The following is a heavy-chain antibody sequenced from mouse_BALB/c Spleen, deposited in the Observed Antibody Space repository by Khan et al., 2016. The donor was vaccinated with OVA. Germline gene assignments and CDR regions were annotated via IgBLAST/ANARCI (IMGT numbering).Heavy chain of an antibody. V-gene: IGHV2-6-1*01. J-gene: IGHJ4*01. D-gene: IGHD2-10*01. CDR3: ARQPYYQNNIIDY. CDR1: GFSLTNYG. CDR2: IWSDGST. Sequence: VQLKESGPGLVAPSQSLSITCTISGFSLTNYGVHCVRQPPGKGLAWLVVIWSDGSTTYNSALKSRLTISKDNSKSQDFLNMNSLQTDDTSMDCYARQPYYQNNIIDYCGRGTSVAVAS.